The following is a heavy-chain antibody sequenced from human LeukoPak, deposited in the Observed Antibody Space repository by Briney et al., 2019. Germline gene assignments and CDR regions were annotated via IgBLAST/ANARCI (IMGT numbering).Heavy chain of an antibody. CDR3: ARDTPSGTYFFDS. D-gene: IGHD1-26*01. J-gene: IGHJ4*02. V-gene: IGHV3-20*01. CDR1: GFTFDDYG. CDR2: INWSGGNT. Sequence: SGGSLRLSCAASGFTFDDYGMSWVRQAPGKGLEWVSGINWSGGNTGYADSVKGRFTISRDNAKNSLFLQMNSLRAEDTDLYHCARDTPSGTYFFDSWGQGTLVTVSS.